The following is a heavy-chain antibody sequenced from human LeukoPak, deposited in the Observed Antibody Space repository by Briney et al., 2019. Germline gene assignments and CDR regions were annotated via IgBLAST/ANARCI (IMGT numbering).Heavy chain of an antibody. V-gene: IGHV4-34*01. CDR1: GGSFSGYY. CDR2: INHSGST. J-gene: IGHJ4*02. CDR3: ARGPMITFGGVIGNFDY. Sequence: PSETLSLTCAVYGGSFSGYYWSWIRQPPGKGLEWIGEINHSGSTNYNPSHKSRVTISVDTSKNQFSLKLSSVTAADTAVYYCARGPMITFGGVIGNFDYWGQGTLVTVSS. D-gene: IGHD3-16*02.